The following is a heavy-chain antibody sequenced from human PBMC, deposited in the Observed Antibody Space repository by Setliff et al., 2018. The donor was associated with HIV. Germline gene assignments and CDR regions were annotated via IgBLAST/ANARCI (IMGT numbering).Heavy chain of an antibody. Sequence: TLSLTCTVSSGSISSYYWIWIRQPPGKGLEWIGHIFYSGSTNHSPSLKSRVTISVDTSKNQFSLKLSSVTAADTAVYYCARGKWLVQNFYSYYMDVWGKGTTVTVSS. CDR1: SGSISSYY. J-gene: IGHJ6*03. CDR3: ARGKWLVQNFYSYYMDV. D-gene: IGHD6-19*01. CDR2: IFYSGST. V-gene: IGHV4-59*01.